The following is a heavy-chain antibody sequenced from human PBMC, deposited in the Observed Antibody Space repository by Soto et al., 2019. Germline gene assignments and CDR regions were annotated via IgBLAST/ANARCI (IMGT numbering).Heavy chain of an antibody. J-gene: IGHJ4*02. D-gene: IGHD3-22*01. CDR3: ARGLIFSSGYYGY. CDR1: GGSFSGYY. V-gene: IGHV4-34*01. CDR2: INHSGST. Sequence: QVQLQQWGAGLLKPSETLSLTCAVYGGSFSGYYWSWIRQPPGKGLEWIGEINHSGSTNYNPSLKSRVTISVDTSKNQFSLKLSSVTAADTAVYYCARGLIFSSGYYGYWGQGTLVTVSS.